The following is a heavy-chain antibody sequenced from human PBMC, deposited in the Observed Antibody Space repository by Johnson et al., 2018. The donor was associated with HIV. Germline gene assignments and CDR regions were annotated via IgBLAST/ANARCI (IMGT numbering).Heavy chain of an antibody. J-gene: IGHJ3*02. CDR3: ARDGIYSSPWDAFDI. CDR1: GFTFSNYW. CDR2: IKEDGSEE. D-gene: IGHD3-22*01. Sequence: EQLVESGGGLVQPGGSLRLSCAASGFTFSNYWMSWVRQAPGKGLEWVANIKEDGSEEYYVDSVEGRLTVSRDNAKNSLYLQIDSLRAEDTAVYYCARDGIYSSPWDAFDIWGQGTMVTVSS. V-gene: IGHV3-7*05.